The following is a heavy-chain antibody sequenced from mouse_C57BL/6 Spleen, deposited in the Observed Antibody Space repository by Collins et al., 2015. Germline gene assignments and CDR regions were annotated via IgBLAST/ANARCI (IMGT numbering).Heavy chain of an antibody. Sequence: QVQLKQSGPGLVQPSQSLSITCTVSGFSLTSYGVHWVRQSPGKGLEWLGVIWSGGSTDYNAAFISRLSISKDNSKSQVFFKMNSLQANDTAIYYCARNGVIYYYGSSSCMDYWGQGTSVTVSS. CDR3: ARNGVIYYYGSSSCMDY. CDR2: IWSGGST. V-gene: IGHV2-2*02. D-gene: IGHD1-1*01. J-gene: IGHJ4*01. CDR1: GFSLTSYG.